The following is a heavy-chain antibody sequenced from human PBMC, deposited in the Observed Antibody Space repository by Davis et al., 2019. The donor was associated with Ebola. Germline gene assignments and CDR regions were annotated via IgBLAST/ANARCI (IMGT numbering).Heavy chain of an antibody. Sequence: SETLSLTCTVSGGSISSYYWSWIRQPPGKGLEWIGYIYYSGNTNYNPSLKSRVTISVDTSKNQFSLKLSSVTAADTAVYYCARMYYYDSSGYPVYFDYWGQGTLVTVSS. J-gene: IGHJ4*02. V-gene: IGHV4-59*12. CDR3: ARMYYYDSSGYPVYFDY. CDR1: GGSISSYY. D-gene: IGHD3-22*01. CDR2: IYYSGNT.